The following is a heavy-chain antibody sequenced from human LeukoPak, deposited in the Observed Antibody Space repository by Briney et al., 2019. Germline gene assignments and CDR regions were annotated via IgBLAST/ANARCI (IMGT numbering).Heavy chain of an antibody. CDR3: ARDADYGPGDWFDP. V-gene: IGHV4-30-2*01. CDR1: GGSLSSGGYY. D-gene: IGHD3-10*01. CDR2: IYHSGST. Sequence: PSQTLSLTCTVSGGSLSSGGYYWSWIRQPPGKGLEWIGYIYHSGSTYYNPSLKSRVTISVDTSKNQFSLKLSSVTAADTAVYYCARDADYGPGDWFDPRGQGTLVTVSS. J-gene: IGHJ5*02.